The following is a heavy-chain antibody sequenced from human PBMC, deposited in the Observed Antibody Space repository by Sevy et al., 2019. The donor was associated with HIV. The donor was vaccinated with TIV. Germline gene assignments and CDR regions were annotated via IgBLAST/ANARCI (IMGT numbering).Heavy chain of an antibody. Sequence: GESLKISCKGFGXXFNSYWIGWVRQMPGKGLELMGFIYPSDSDTRYSPPFQGQVTISADKSISTTYLQWSSLKASDTAIYYCARSGYSGYAXDXWGQGTLVTVSS. V-gene: IGHV5-51*01. D-gene: IGHD5-12*01. CDR3: ARSGYSGYAXDX. J-gene: IGHJ4*02. CDR2: IYPSDSDT. CDR1: GXXFNSYW.